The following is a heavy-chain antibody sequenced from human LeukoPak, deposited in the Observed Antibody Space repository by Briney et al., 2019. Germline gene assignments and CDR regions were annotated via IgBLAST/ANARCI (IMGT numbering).Heavy chain of an antibody. CDR1: GGSISSYY. J-gene: IGHJ4*02. CDR3: ARGDNWGSSWYFDY. Sequence: SETLSLTCTVSGGSISSYYWSRIRQPPGKGLEWIGYIYYSGSTNYNPSLKSRVTISVDTSKNQFSLKLSSVTAADTAVYYCARGDNWGSSWYFDYWGQGTLVTVSS. CDR2: IYYSGST. D-gene: IGHD7-27*01. V-gene: IGHV4-59*01.